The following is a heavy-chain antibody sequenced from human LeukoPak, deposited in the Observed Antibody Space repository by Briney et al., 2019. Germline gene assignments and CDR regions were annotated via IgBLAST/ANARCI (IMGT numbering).Heavy chain of an antibody. Sequence: NPAETLSLTCTVSGGSISSYYWSWIRQPAGKGLEWIGRIYTSGSTNYNPSLKSRVTMSVDASKNQFSLKLSSVTAADTAVYYCARDAAGKAMKGFDYWGQGTLVTVSS. J-gene: IGHJ4*02. CDR1: GGSISSYY. D-gene: IGHD6-13*01. CDR3: ARDAAGKAMKGFDY. CDR2: IYTSGST. V-gene: IGHV4-4*07.